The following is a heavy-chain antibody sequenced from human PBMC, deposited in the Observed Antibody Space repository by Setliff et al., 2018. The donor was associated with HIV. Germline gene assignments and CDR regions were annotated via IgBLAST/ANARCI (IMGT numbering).Heavy chain of an antibody. CDR1: GYTFTRYF. CDR3: ARGWEGGMDY. V-gene: IGHV1-46*01. J-gene: IGHJ4*02. CDR2: INPSGGST. Sequence: ASVQVSCKTSGYTFTRYFMHCVRQDPGQGLEWLGMINPSGGSTWYAQKFQGRVTMTGDTSTNTLYMELSSLSSDDTAVYYCARGWEGGMDYWGQGTLVTVSS. D-gene: IGHD1-26*01.